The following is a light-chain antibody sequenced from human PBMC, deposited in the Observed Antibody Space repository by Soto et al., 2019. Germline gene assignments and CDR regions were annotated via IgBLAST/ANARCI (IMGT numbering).Light chain of an antibody. J-gene: IGLJ2*01. CDR3: CSYAGSSTHVV. Sequence: QSALTQPASVSGSPGQSITISCTGTSSDVGSYNLVSWYQQHPGKAPKLMIYEVSKRPSGVSNRFSGSKSGKTASLTISGIQAEDEADYYCCSYAGSSTHVVFGGGTKLTVL. V-gene: IGLV2-23*02. CDR1: SSDVGSYNL. CDR2: EVS.